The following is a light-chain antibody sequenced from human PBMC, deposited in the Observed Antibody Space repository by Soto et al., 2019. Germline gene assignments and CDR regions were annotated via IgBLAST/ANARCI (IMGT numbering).Light chain of an antibody. CDR3: SSYTTTSTVV. CDR2: DVT. J-gene: IGLJ2*01. Sequence: QSVLTQPACVSGSPGQSITISCTGTSSDVGGYNYVSWYQHHPGKAPKLMIYDVTNRPSGVSNRFSGSKSGNTASLTISGVQSEDEASYYCSSYTTTSTVVFGGGTKLTVL. V-gene: IGLV2-14*03. CDR1: SSDVGGYNY.